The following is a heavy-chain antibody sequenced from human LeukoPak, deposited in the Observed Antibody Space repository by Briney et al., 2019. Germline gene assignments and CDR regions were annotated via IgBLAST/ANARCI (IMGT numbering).Heavy chain of an antibody. CDR1: GFSFSTYG. D-gene: IGHD4-23*01. V-gene: IGHV3-23*01. Sequence: GGSLRLSCAASGFSFSTYGMSWVRQAPGKGLEWVSAISGSGGSTNYADSVKGRFTISRDNSKNTLYLQMNSLRAEDTAVYYCAKGSARRWFWYFDYWGQGTLVTVSS. CDR2: ISGSGGST. CDR3: AKGSARRWFWYFDY. J-gene: IGHJ4*02.